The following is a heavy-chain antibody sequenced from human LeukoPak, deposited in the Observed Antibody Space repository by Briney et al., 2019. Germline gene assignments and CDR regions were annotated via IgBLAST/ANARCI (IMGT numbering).Heavy chain of an antibody. J-gene: IGHJ3*02. CDR1: GGSFSGYY. D-gene: IGHD3-3*01. CDR2: INHSGST. Sequence: KPSETLSLTCAVYGGSFSGYYWSWIRQPPGKGPEWIGEINHSGSTNYNPSLKSRVTISVDTSKNQFPLKLSSVTAADTAVYYCARVGYYDSPRAFDIWGQGTMVTVSS. V-gene: IGHV4-34*01. CDR3: ARVGYYDSPRAFDI.